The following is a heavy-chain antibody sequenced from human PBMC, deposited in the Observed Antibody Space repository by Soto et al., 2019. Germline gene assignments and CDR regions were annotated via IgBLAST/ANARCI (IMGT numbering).Heavy chain of an antibody. D-gene: IGHD6-13*01. Sequence: GGSLRLSCAASGFTFSSYGMHWVRQAPGKGLEWVAVISYDGSNKYYADSVKGRFTISRDNSKNTLYLQMNSLRAEDTAVYYCASLYSSSANYYYYGMDVWGQGTTVTVS. CDR3: ASLYSSSANYYYYGMDV. J-gene: IGHJ6*02. V-gene: IGHV3-30*03. CDR2: ISYDGSNK. CDR1: GFTFSSYG.